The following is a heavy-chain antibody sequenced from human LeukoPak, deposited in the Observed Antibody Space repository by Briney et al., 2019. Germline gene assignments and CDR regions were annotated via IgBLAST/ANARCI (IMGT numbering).Heavy chain of an antibody. V-gene: IGHV5-51*01. CDR2: IYPGDSDT. Sequence: GESLKISCQGSGYSFAGYWIGWVRQMPGKGLEWMGIIYPGDSDTRYSPSFQGQVTISADKSISTAYLQWSSLKASDTAMYYCTRVMTTLTGFDYWGQGTLVTVSS. CDR3: TRVMTTLTGFDY. CDR1: GYSFAGYW. J-gene: IGHJ4*02. D-gene: IGHD4-17*01.